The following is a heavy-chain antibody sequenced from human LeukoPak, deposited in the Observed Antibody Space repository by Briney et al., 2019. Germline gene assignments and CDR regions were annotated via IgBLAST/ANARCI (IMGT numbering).Heavy chain of an antibody. J-gene: IGHJ1*01. D-gene: IGHD5-24*01. Sequence: GGSPRLSCAASGFTFSIYAMSWVRQAPGRGLEWVSSITGNGAGTFYTDSVKGRFTISRDNSKNTLFLQMNSLRAEDTAVYYCAKEEDGYNLDFQHWGQGTLVTVSS. V-gene: IGHV3-23*01. CDR3: AKEEDGYNLDFQH. CDR2: ITGNGAGT. CDR1: GFTFSIYA.